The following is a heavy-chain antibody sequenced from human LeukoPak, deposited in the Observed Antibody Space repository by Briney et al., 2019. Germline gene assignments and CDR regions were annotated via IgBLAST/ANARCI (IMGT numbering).Heavy chain of an antibody. CDR2: ISYDGSNK. CDR3: ARSLGYCSAGSCFPFDY. CDR1: GFTFSSYG. J-gene: IGHJ4*02. D-gene: IGHD2-15*01. V-gene: IGHV3-30*03. Sequence: GGSLRLSCAASGFTFSSYGMHWVRQAPGKGLEWVAVISYDGSNKYHADSVKGRFTISRDNAKNSLYLQMNSLRAEDTAVYYCARSLGYCSAGSCFPFDYWGQGTLVTVSS.